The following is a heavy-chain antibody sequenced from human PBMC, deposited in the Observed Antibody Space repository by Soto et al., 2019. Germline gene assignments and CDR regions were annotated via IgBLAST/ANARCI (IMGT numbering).Heavy chain of an antibody. Sequence: SETLSLTCTVSGGSISSGGYYWSWIRQPPGKGLEWIGYIYYSGSTYYNPSLKSRVTISVDTSKNQFSLKLSSVTAADTAVYYCASRRDGYNFDYWGQGTLVTVSS. V-gene: IGHV4-30-4*08. D-gene: IGHD5-12*01. J-gene: IGHJ4*02. CDR1: GGSISSGGYY. CDR3: ASRRDGYNFDY. CDR2: IYYSGST.